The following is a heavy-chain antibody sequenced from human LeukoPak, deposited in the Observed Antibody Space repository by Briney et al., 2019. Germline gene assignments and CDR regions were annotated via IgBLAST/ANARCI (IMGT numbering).Heavy chain of an antibody. D-gene: IGHD4-17*01. V-gene: IGHV1-2*02. CDR3: ARDRDYEVGAFDI. CDR2: INPNSGGT. CDR1: GYTFTGYY. Sequence: ASVKVSCKASGYTFTGYYMHWVRQAPGQRLEWMGWINPNSGGTNYAQKFQGRVTMTRDTSISTAYMELSRLRSDDTAVYYCARDRDYEVGAFDIWGQGTMVTVSS. J-gene: IGHJ3*02.